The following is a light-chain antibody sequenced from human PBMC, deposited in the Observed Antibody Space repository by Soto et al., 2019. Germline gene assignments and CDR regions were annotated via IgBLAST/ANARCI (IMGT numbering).Light chain of an antibody. CDR1: SSDVGAYNF. CDR2: DVR. Sequence: QSALTQPASVSGSPGQSITISCTGTSSDVGAYNFVSWYQQHPGKAPKLMIYDVRERPSGVSNRFSGSKSGNTASLIISGLQAEDEADYYCSSYTGSASDVFGTGTKLTVL. V-gene: IGLV2-14*03. CDR3: SSYTGSASDV. J-gene: IGLJ1*01.